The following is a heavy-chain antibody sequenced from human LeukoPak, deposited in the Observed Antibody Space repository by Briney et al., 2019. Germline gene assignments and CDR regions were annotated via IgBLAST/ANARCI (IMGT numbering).Heavy chain of an antibody. D-gene: IGHD3-9*01. CDR2: INHSGST. J-gene: IGHJ6*03. CDR1: GGSFSGYY. V-gene: IGHV4-34*01. CDR3: ARGGGIFTQYYYYYYYMDV. Sequence: SETLSLTCAVYGGSFSGYYWSWIRQPPGKGLEWIGEINHSGSTNYNPSLKSRVTISVDTSKNQFSLELSSVTAADTAVYYCARGGGIFTQYYYYYYYMDVWGKGTTVTVSS.